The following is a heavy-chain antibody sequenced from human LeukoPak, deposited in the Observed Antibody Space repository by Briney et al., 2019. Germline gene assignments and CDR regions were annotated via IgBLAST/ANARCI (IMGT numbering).Heavy chain of an antibody. J-gene: IGHJ4*02. CDR1: GFTFDDYA. V-gene: IGHV3-9*01. CDR3: AKGARGGLDY. D-gene: IGHD3-10*01. Sequence: GGSLRLSCAASGFTFDDYAMHWVRQAPGKGLEWVSGISWNSGSIGYADSVKGRFTISRDNAKNSLYLQMNGLRAEDTALYYCAKGARGGLDYWGQGTLVTVSS. CDR2: ISWNSGSI.